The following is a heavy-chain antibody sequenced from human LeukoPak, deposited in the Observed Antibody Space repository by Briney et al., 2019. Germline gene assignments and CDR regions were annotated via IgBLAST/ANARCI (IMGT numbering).Heavy chain of an antibody. V-gene: IGHV3-74*01. CDR1: GFTFSSYC. D-gene: IGHD6-19*01. J-gene: IGHJ5*02. CDR3: ARDGILVAGTVGWFDP. CDR2: INSDGSIT. Sequence: GGSLRLSCEASGFTFSSYCMHWVRQASGKGLVWVSRINSDGSITSYADSVKGRFTISRDNAKNTLYLQMNSLRVEDTAMYYCARDGILVAGTVGWFDPWGQGTLVTVSS.